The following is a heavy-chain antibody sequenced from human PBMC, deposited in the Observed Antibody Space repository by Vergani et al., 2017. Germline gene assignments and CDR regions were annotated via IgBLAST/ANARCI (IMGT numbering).Heavy chain of an antibody. CDR3: TAATHEVPRRAMDC. Sequence: EVQLVESGGGLVKPGGSLRLSCAASGFDFNKAWMSWVRQAPGKGLEWVGRINSKGNGGTIDFAAPVQGRFTISRDVSKNALYLQMKSLKTEDTGMYYCTAATHEVPRRAMDCCGQGTLVIVSP. V-gene: IGHV3-15*01. CDR2: INSKGNGGTI. CDR1: GFDFNKAW. D-gene: IGHD6-25*01. J-gene: IGHJ4*02.